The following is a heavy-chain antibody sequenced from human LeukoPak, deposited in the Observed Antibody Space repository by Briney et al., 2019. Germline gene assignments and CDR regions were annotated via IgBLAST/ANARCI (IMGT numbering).Heavy chain of an antibody. CDR2: IYHSGST. D-gene: IGHD1-26*01. J-gene: IGHJ4*02. CDR1: GGSISSGGYY. Sequence: PSQTLSLTCTVSGGSISSGGYYWSWIRQPPGKGLEWIGYIYHSGSTYYNPSLKSRVTISVDRSKNQFSLKLSSVTAADTAVYYCAKHMGSGFDYWGQGTLVTVSS. V-gene: IGHV4-30-2*01. CDR3: AKHMGSGFDY.